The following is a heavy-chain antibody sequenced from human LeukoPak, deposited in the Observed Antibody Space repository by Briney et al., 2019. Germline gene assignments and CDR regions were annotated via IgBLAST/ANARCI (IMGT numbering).Heavy chain of an antibody. V-gene: IGHV4-31*03. CDR1: GGSISSGGYY. CDR2: IYYSGST. Sequence: SETLSLTCTVSGGSISSGGYYWSWIRRHPGKGLEWIGYIYYSGSTYYNPSLKSRVTISVDTSKNQFSLKLSSVTAADTAVYYCARAVSVIAGYFQHWGQGTLVTVSS. D-gene: IGHD2-15*01. CDR3: ARAVSVIAGYFQH. J-gene: IGHJ1*01.